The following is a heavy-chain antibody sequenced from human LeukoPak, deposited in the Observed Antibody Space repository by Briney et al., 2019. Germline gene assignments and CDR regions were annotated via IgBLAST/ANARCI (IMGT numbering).Heavy chain of an antibody. V-gene: IGHV4-59*05. Sequence: SETLSLTCTVSGGSISSYYWSWIRQPPGKGLEWIGSISHSGSTYYDPSLKSRITISVDTSKNQFSLKVRSVTAADTAVYYCARRITGTTSDSFDYWGQGTLVTVSS. D-gene: IGHD1-20*01. CDR1: GGSISSYY. CDR3: ARRITGTTSDSFDY. CDR2: ISHSGST. J-gene: IGHJ4*02.